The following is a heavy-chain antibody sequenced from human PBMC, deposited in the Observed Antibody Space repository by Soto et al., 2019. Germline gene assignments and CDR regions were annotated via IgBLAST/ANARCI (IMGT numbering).Heavy chain of an antibody. Sequence: QVQLQQWGAGLLKPSETLSLTCAVYGGSFSGYYWSWIRQPPGKGLEWIGEINHSGSTNYNPSLKSRFTISVDTSKNQFSLKLSSVTAADTAVYYCARLAVAGVQEGDYWGQGTLVTFSS. CDR1: GGSFSGYY. CDR3: ARLAVAGVQEGDY. D-gene: IGHD6-19*01. V-gene: IGHV4-34*01. J-gene: IGHJ4*02. CDR2: INHSGST.